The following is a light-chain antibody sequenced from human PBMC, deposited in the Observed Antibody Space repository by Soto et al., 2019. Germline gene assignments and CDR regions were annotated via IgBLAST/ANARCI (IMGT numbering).Light chain of an antibody. V-gene: IGKV1-5*01. J-gene: IGKJ2*01. CDR3: QQYKSDST. CDR2: DAS. Sequence: DIQMTQSPASLSASVGDRVTITCRAIQSISHYLAWYQQKPGKAPKLLIYDASTLQGGIPLRFSGSGSGTKFTLIISSMQPDDFATYYCQQYKSDSTFGQGTKLGSK. CDR1: QSISHY.